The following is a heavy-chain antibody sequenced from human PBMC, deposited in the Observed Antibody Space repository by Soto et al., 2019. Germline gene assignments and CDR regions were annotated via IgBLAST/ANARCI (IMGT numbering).Heavy chain of an antibody. J-gene: IGHJ5*02. D-gene: IGHD3-9*01. CDR1: GGSVSSGSYY. CDR3: ARANDIFTGYYNPLFDR. CDR2: IYYNGIT. V-gene: IGHV4-61*03. Sequence: PSETLSLTFTVSGGSVSSGSYYWSWIRQPPGKGLEWIGYIYYNGITNYNPSLKSRVTISVDASKNHFSLRLTSVTAADTAVYYCARANDIFTGYYNPLFDRWGQGTLVTVSS.